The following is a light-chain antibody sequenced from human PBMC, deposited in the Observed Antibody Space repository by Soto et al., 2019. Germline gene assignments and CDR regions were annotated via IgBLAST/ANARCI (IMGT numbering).Light chain of an antibody. CDR3: QQYGSSPPIT. J-gene: IGKJ5*01. CDR1: HSVNSH. Sequence: MMMTQSPATLSVSPGERVTLSCRTSHSVNSHVAWYQQKPGQAPRLLIFGASIRDTGIPDRFSGSGSGTDFTLTISSLQSEDFAVYYCQQYGSSPPITFGQGTRLEIK. V-gene: IGKV3D-15*01. CDR2: GAS.